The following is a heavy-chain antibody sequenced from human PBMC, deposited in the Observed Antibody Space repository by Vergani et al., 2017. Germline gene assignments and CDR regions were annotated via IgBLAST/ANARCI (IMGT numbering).Heavy chain of an antibody. V-gene: IGHV1-69*17. D-gene: IGHD2-15*01. Sequence: QVQLVQSGAEVKKPGSSVKVSCKASGGTFSSYAISWVRQAPGQGLEWMGGIIPIFGIANYAQKFQGRVTITADKSTSTAYMELSRLRSDDTAVYYCATEIVVVVAATPGGDYWGQGTLVTVSS. CDR3: ATEIVVVVAATPGGDY. J-gene: IGHJ4*02. CDR2: IIPIFGIA. CDR1: GGTFSSYA.